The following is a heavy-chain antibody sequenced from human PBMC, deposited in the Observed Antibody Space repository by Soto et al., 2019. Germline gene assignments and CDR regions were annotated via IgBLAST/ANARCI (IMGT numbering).Heavy chain of an antibody. D-gene: IGHD6-19*01. J-gene: IGHJ4*02. CDR2: IWYDGSNK. CDR3: ARATRRSSGGLDY. V-gene: IGHV3-33*01. Sequence: GGSLRLSCAASGFTFSSYGMHWVRQAPGKGLEWVAVIWYDGSNKYYADSVKGRFTISRDNSKNTLYLQMNSLRAEDTAVYYCARATRRSSGGLDYWGQGTLVTVSS. CDR1: GFTFSSYG.